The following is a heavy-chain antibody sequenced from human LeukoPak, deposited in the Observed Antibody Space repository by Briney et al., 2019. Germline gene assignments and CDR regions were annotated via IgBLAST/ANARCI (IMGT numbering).Heavy chain of an antibody. CDR1: GGTFSSYA. J-gene: IGHJ5*02. V-gene: IGHV1-69*05. D-gene: IGHD4-23*01. CDR3: ARDPGGKVWGNWFDP. CDR2: IIPIFGTA. Sequence: SVKVSCKASGGTFSSYAISWLRQAPGQGLEWMGGIIPIFGTANYAQKFQGRVTITTDESTSTAYMELSSLRSEDTAVYYCARDPGGKVWGNWFDPWGQGTLVTVSS.